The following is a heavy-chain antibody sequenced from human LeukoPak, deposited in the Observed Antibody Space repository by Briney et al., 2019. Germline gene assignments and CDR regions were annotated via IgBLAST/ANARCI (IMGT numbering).Heavy chain of an antibody. Sequence: ASVKVSCKASGGTFSSYAISWVRQAPGQGLEWMGGIIPIFGTANYAQKFQGRVTITADESTSTAYMELSSLRSEDTAVYYCARGGEPPRPFDYWGQGTLVTVSS. CDR2: IIPIFGTA. CDR3: ARGGEPPRPFDY. CDR1: GGTFSSYA. J-gene: IGHJ4*02. D-gene: IGHD1-14*01. V-gene: IGHV1-69*13.